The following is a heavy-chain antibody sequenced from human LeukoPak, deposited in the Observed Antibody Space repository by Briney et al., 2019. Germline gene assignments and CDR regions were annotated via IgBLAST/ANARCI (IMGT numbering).Heavy chain of an antibody. Sequence: GGSLRLSCAASGFTFSSYAMSWVRQAPGKGLEWVSAISGSGGSTYCADSVKGRFTISRDNSKNTLYLQMNSLRAEDTAVYYCAKANIVVVPAPVMNWFDPWGRGTLVTVSS. V-gene: IGHV3-23*01. CDR2: ISGSGGST. CDR3: AKANIVVVPAPVMNWFDP. CDR1: GFTFSSYA. D-gene: IGHD2-2*01. J-gene: IGHJ5*02.